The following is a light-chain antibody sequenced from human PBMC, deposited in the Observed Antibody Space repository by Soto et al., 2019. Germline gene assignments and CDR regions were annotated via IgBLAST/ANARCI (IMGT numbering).Light chain of an antibody. CDR2: DAS. V-gene: IGKV3-11*01. Sequence: EIVLTQSPATLSLSPGERATLSCRASRGINTYLAWYQQKRGQAPRLLIYDASNRTTGIPARFGGGGSGTDFTLFISSLETEDFAVYYCQQRSSWPLTFGGGTKVDIK. J-gene: IGKJ4*01. CDR3: QQRSSWPLT. CDR1: RGINTY.